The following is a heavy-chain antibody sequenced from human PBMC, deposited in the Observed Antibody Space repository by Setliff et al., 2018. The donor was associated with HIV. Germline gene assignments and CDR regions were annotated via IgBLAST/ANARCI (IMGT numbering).Heavy chain of an antibody. Sequence: PSETLSLTCTVSGYSSAGNLAWAWIRQHPKKGLEWIGSIWHAGNTLYNPSLKSRVSISLDTSKNEFSLNMGSVTAADTAVYYCAKGRSGYDSRLYYYHHGMDVWGQGTTVTVSS. CDR1: GYSSAGNLA. D-gene: IGHD5-12*01. CDR3: AKGRSGYDSRLYYYHHGMDV. J-gene: IGHJ6*02. CDR2: IWHAGNT. V-gene: IGHV4-38-2*02.